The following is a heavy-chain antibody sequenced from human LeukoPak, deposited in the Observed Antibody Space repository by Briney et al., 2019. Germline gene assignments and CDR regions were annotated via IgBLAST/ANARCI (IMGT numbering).Heavy chain of an antibody. CDR3: ARADRRKSVVTGSSLGDY. V-gene: IGHV3-30-3*01. CDR2: ISYDGSNK. J-gene: IGHJ4*02. Sequence: GGSLRLSCAASGSTFSSYAMHWVRQAPGKGLEWVAVISYDGSNKYYADSVKGRFTISRDNSKNTLYLQMNSLRAEDTAVYYCARADRRKSVVTGSSLGDYWGQGTLVTVSS. CDR1: GSTFSSYA. D-gene: IGHD6-13*01.